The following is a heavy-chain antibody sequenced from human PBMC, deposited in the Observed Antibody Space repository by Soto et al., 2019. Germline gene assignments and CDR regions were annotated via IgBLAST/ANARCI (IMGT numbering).Heavy chain of an antibody. D-gene: IGHD2-15*01. J-gene: IGHJ4*02. CDR3: ARHYGGNCFDY. CDR1: GGSISSSFYY. CDR2: MYYSGST. V-gene: IGHV4-39*01. Sequence: QLQLQESGPGLVKPSETLSLTCTVSGGSISSSFYYWGWIRQPPGKGLEWIGSMYYSGSTYYNPSLKSRVTISVDTSKNQFSLKRSSVTAAATAVYYCARHYGGNCFDYWGQGTLVTVSS.